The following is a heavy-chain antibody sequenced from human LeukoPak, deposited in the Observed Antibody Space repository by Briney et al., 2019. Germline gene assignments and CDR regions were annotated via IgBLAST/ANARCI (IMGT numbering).Heavy chain of an antibody. Sequence: PGGSLRLSCAASGFTFSSYAMSWVRQAPGKGLEWVSAISGSGGSTYYADSVKGRFTISRDNSKNTLYLQMNSLRAEDTAVYYCAKDNYAGYYYMDVWSKATTVTISS. V-gene: IGHV3-23*01. CDR3: AKDNYAGYYYMDV. J-gene: IGHJ6*03. D-gene: IGHD2-2*01. CDR2: ISGSGGST. CDR1: GFTFSSYA.